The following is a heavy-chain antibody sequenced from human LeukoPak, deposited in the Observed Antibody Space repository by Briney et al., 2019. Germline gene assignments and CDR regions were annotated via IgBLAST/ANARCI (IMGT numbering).Heavy chain of an antibody. Sequence: SETLSPTCTVSGASINNYYWSWVRQPPLKGLEWIGYIYSTGDTSYNPSLESRVSISMDTSKNHFSLEITSVTAADTAVYYCARGSRVYDRSGFHTWHDYWGHGTLVTVSS. CDR1: GASINNYY. D-gene: IGHD3-22*01. CDR3: ARGSRVYDRSGFHTWHDY. CDR2: IYSTGDT. V-gene: IGHV4-59*01. J-gene: IGHJ4*03.